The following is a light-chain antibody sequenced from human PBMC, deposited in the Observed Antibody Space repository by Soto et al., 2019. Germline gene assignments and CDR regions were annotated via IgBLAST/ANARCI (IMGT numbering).Light chain of an antibody. CDR2: NVY. CDR1: SSDVGGYNY. Sequence: QSALTQPASVSGSPGQSITISCSGTSSDVGGYNYVSWYHQHPGKAPKLMIYNVYSRPSGVSSRFSGSKSGNTASLTISWLQAEDEADYYCNSYTSASTYVFGTGTKLTVL. V-gene: IGLV2-14*03. CDR3: NSYTSASTYV. J-gene: IGLJ1*01.